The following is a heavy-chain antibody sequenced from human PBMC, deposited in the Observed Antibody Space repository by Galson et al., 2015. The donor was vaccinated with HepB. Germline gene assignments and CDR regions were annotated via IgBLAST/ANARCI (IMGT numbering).Heavy chain of an antibody. CDR2: ISAYNGNT. CDR1: GYTFTSYG. J-gene: IGHJ6*02. D-gene: IGHD2-2*01. V-gene: IGHV1-18*01. CDR3: ARDLQSIVVVPAAIWVGSAGDV. Sequence: SVKVSCKASGYTFTSYGISWVRQAPGQGLEWMGLISAYNGNTNYAQKLQGRVTMTTDTSTSTAYMELRSLRSDDTAVYYCARDLQSIVVVPAAIWVGSAGDVWGQGTTVTVSS.